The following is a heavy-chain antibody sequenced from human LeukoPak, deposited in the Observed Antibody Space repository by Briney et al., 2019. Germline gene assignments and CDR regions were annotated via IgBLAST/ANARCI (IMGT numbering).Heavy chain of an antibody. D-gene: IGHD1-1*01. CDR1: GFTFSSYS. CDR2: ISSSSSYI. Sequence: GGSLRLSCAASGFTFSSYSMTWVRQAPGKGLEWVSPISSSSSYIYYADSVKGRFTISRDNAKNSLYLQMNSLRAEDTAVYYCARGRTTGGWFDPWGQGTLVTVSS. CDR3: ARGRTTGGWFDP. J-gene: IGHJ5*02. V-gene: IGHV3-21*01.